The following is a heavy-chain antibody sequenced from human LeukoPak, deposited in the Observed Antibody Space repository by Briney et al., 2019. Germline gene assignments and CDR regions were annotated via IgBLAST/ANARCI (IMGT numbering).Heavy chain of an antibody. V-gene: IGHV3-66*01. CDR2: IYSGGST. CDR1: GFTVSSNY. Sequence: PGGSLRLSCAASGFTVSSNYMSWVRQAPGKGLEWVSVIYSGGSTYYADSVKGRFTISRDNSKNTLYLQMNSLRAEDTAVYYCAKDQSPDYYDSSGLDYWGQGTLVTVSS. J-gene: IGHJ4*02. D-gene: IGHD3-22*01. CDR3: AKDQSPDYYDSSGLDY.